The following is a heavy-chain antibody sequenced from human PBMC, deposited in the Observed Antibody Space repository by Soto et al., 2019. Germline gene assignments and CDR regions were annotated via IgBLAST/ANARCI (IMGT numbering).Heavy chain of an antibody. CDR3: ARAVRLVPFDY. J-gene: IGHJ4*02. Sequence: SETLSLTCAVYGGSFSGYYWSWIRQPPGKGLEWIGYIYYSGSTYYNPSLKSRVTISVDTSKNQFSLKLSSVTAADTAVYYCARAVRLVPFDYWGQGTLVTVSS. CDR1: GGSFSGYY. D-gene: IGHD6-19*01. CDR2: IYYSGST. V-gene: IGHV4-30-4*08.